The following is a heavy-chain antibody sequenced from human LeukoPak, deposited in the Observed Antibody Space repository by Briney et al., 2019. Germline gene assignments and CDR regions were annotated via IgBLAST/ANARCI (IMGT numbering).Heavy chain of an antibody. Sequence: PGGSLRLSCAASGFTFSDYYMSWIRQAPGKGLEWVSYISSSGSTIYYADSVKGRFTISRDNAKNSLYLQMNSLRAEDTAVYYCARDISVGTAMVATYYFDYWGQGTLVTVSS. CDR2: ISSSGSTI. D-gene: IGHD5-18*01. V-gene: IGHV3-11*01. CDR3: ARDISVGTAMVATYYFDY. J-gene: IGHJ4*02. CDR1: GFTFSDYY.